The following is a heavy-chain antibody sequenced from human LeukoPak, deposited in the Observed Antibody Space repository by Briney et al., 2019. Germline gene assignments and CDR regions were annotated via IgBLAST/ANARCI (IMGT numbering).Heavy chain of an antibody. CDR2: IYHSGST. Sequence: SQTLSLTCAVSGGSISSGGYSWSWIRQPPGTGLEWIGYIYHSGSTYYNPSLKSRVTLSVDRSKTQFSLKLSSVTAADTAVYYCARSPLDGGARAFDIRGQGTMVTVSS. CDR1: GGSISSGGYS. J-gene: IGHJ3*02. D-gene: IGHD2-15*01. CDR3: ARSPLDGGARAFDI. V-gene: IGHV4-30-2*01.